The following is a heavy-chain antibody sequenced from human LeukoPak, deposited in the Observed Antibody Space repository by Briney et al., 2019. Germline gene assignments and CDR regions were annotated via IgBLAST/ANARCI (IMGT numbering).Heavy chain of an antibody. Sequence: SSETLSLTCDVSGDFFRSYWWGWVRQPAGKGLEWIGRIYATGSTQFNPSLKSRLTMSMDTSTNQFSLKLTSVTAADTAVYFCATQGYTASYYFLDFWSQGSLVTVSS. J-gene: IGHJ4*02. CDR3: ATQGYTASYYFLDF. V-gene: IGHV4-4*07. CDR2: IYATGST. D-gene: IGHD1-26*01. CDR1: GDFFRSYW.